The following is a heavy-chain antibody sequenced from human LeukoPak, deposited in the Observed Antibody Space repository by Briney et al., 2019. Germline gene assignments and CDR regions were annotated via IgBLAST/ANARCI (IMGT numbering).Heavy chain of an antibody. CDR3: ARDGKPRIVGATTD. V-gene: IGHV1-18*01. D-gene: IGHD1-26*01. J-gene: IGHJ4*02. CDR1: GYTFTSYG. CDR2: ISAYYGNT. Sequence: ASVKVSCKASGYTFTSYGISWVRQAPGQGLEWMGWISAYYGNTNYAQKLQGRVTMTTDTSTSTAYMELRSLRSDDTAVYYCARDGKPRIVGATTDWGQGTLVTVSS.